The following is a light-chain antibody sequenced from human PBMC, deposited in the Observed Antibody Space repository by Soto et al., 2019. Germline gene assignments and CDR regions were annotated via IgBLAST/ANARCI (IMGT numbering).Light chain of an antibody. Sequence: QSVLPQPPSASGTPGQRVTSSCSGSGSNIGSNTGNWYQQLPGTAPKLLIYSSDQRPSGVPDRFSGSKSGTSASLAITGLRSEDEGDYYCAAWDDSLKGGVFGGGTKLTVL. CDR2: SSD. V-gene: IGLV1-44*01. CDR1: GSNIGSNT. J-gene: IGLJ3*02. CDR3: AAWDDSLKGGV.